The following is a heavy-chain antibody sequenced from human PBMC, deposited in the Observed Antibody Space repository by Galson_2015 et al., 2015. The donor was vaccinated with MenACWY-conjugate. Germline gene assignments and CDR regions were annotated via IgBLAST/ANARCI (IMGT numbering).Heavy chain of an antibody. J-gene: IGHJ4*02. V-gene: IGHV3-11*06. D-gene: IGHD5-12*01. Sequence: SLRLSCAASGFTFSDYYMSWIRQAPGKGLEWVAYISSGHIYSNHADSVKGRFTISRDNAKNSLFLQMNSLRAEDTAVYFCARTPRSYRGYTFEKWGQGTLVTVSS. CDR3: ARTPRSYRGYTFEK. CDR2: ISSGHIYS. CDR1: GFTFSDYY.